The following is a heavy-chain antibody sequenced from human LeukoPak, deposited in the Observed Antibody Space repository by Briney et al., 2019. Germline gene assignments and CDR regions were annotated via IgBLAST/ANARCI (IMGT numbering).Heavy chain of an antibody. D-gene: IGHD3-16*01. V-gene: IGHV3-7*05. Sequence: GGSLRLSCTASTLTLNNYWMSWVRQAPGKGLEGVANIKQDGSEKYHEDSVKGRFTISRDNAKNSLYLQMNSLRGEDTALYYCARWVITPYYGMDVWGQGTTVTVSS. CDR3: ARWVITPYYGMDV. CDR2: IKQDGSEK. CDR1: TLTLNNYW. J-gene: IGHJ6*02.